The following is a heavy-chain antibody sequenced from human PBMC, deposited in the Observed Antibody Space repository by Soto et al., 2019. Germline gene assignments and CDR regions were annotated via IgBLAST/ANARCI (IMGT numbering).Heavy chain of an antibody. CDR1: EFPFGSYW. CDR2: INAEGTTT. CDR3: ASLMIRETIDF. V-gene: IGHV3-74*01. J-gene: IGHJ4*02. Sequence: EVQLVESGGGLVQPGGSLRLSCEASEFPFGSYWMNWVRQAPGKGLAWVSRINAEGTTTFYADSVKGRFTISRDNAKNTLYLDMHSLGAEDTAVYFCASLMIRETIDFWGQGTLVTVSP. D-gene: IGHD3-10*01.